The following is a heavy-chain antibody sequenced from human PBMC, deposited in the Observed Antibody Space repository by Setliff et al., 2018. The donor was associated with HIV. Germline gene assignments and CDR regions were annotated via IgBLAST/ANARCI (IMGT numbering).Heavy chain of an antibody. CDR3: ARQTYYYDNSGHNWFDP. J-gene: IGHJ5*02. CDR1: GGSISSGGYY. V-gene: IGHV4-61*08. Sequence: SETLSLTCTVSGGSISSGGYYWSWIRQPPGKGLEWIGYIYTSGSTYYNPSLKSRVTISVDTSKNQFSLKLSSVTAADTAVYFCARQTYYYDNSGHNWFDPWGQGTLVTVSS. D-gene: IGHD3-22*01. CDR2: IYTSGST.